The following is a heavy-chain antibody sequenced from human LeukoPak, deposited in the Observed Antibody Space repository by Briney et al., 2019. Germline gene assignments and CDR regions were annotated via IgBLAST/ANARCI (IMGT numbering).Heavy chain of an antibody. CDR1: GFTFSTYA. J-gene: IGHJ4*02. CDR3: AKTSRGNSGYDSPFDY. V-gene: IGHV3-23*01. Sequence: GGSLTLSCAASGFTFSTYAMSWVRQAPGKGLEWVSGVRGSGSRTDYADSVKGRFTTSRDNSKHTLYLQMNSLRAEDTAVYYCAKTSRGNSGYDSPFDYWGQGTLVTVSS. CDR2: VRGSGSRT. D-gene: IGHD5-12*01.